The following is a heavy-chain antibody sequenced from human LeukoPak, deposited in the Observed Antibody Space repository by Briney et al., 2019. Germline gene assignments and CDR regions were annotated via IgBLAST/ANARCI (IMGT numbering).Heavy chain of an antibody. CDR3: ARRGATTLDY. CDR2: ISRDSRTI. V-gene: IGHV3-21*01. Sequence: GESLRLSCAASGFTFSSYSVNWVRQAPGKGLEWVSIISRDSRTIIYADSVKGRFTISRDNARNSLYLQMNSLRAEDTAVYYCARRGATTLDYWGQGTLVTVSS. CDR1: GFTFSSYS. J-gene: IGHJ4*02. D-gene: IGHD1-26*01.